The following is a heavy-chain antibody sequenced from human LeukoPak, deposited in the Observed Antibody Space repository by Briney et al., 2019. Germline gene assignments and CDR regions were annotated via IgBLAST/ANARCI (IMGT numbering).Heavy chain of an antibody. J-gene: IGHJ4*02. V-gene: IGHV4-34*01. D-gene: IGHD3-10*01. CDR2: INHSGST. CDR1: GGSFSGYY. CDR3: ARGGEKYYFDY. Sequence: SETLSLTCAVYGGSFSGYYWSWIRQPPGKGLEWIGEINHSGSTNYSPSLKSRVTISVDTSKNQFSLKLSSVTAADTAVYYCARGGEKYYFDYWGQGTLVTVSS.